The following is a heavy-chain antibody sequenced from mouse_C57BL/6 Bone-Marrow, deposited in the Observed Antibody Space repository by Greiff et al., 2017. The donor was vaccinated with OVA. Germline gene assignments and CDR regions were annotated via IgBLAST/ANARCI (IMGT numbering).Heavy chain of an antibody. J-gene: IGHJ4*01. D-gene: IGHD1-1*01. Sequence: VQLKQSGAELVRPGASVKLSCTASGFNIKDDYMHWVKQRPEQGLEWIGWIDPENGDTEYASKFQGKATITADTSSNTAYLQLSSLTSEDTAVDCGTTIAGVLLRSYWGQGTSVTVSS. CDR2: IDPENGDT. CDR3: TTIAGVLLRSY. V-gene: IGHV14-4*01. CDR1: GFNIKDDY.